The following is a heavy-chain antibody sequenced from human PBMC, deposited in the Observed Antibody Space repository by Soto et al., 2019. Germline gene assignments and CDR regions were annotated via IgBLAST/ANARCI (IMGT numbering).Heavy chain of an antibody. D-gene: IGHD6-6*01. J-gene: IGHJ6*03. Sequence: ASVKVSCKASGGTFSSYTISWVRQAPGQGLEWMGRIIPILGIANYAQKFQGRVTITADKSTSTAYMELSSLRSEDTAVYYCASPDRPREMPYYYYYYMDVWGKGTTVTVSS. CDR3: ASPDRPREMPYYYYYYMDV. CDR2: IIPILGIA. V-gene: IGHV1-69*02. CDR1: GGTFSSYT.